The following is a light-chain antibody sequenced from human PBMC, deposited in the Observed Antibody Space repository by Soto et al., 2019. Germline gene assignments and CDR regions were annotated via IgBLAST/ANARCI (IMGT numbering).Light chain of an antibody. J-gene: IGLJ3*02. CDR1: RSNVGDNA. CDR2: YDD. Sequence: QAVVTQPPSVSEAPRQRVTISCSGSRSNVGDNAVNWYQQLPGKAPKLLIYYDDLLASGVSGRFSGSKSGTSASLAISGLQSEDEGDYYCEAWDDSLNSWVFGGGTKLTVL. CDR3: EAWDDSLNSWV. V-gene: IGLV1-36*01.